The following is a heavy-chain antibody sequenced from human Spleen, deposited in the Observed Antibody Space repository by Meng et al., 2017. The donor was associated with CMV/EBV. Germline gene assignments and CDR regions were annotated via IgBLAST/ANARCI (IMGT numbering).Heavy chain of an antibody. Sequence: RQAPGKGLEWVSYISSSGSTIYDADSVKGRFTISRDNAKNSLYLQMNSLRADDTAVYYCARDWGDSSYKPSCSGANCYSIDDVAGADHWGQGTLVTVSS. CDR2: ISSSGSTI. D-gene: IGHD2-2*01. CDR3: ARDWGDSSYKPSCSGANCYSIDDVAGADH. J-gene: IGHJ4*01. V-gene: IGHV3-11*04.